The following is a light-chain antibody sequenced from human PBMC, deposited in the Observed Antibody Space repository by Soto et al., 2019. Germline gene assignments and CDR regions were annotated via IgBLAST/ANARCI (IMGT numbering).Light chain of an antibody. V-gene: IGLV1-40*01. CDR1: SSNIGAGYD. J-gene: IGLJ1*01. Sequence: QSVLTQPPSVSGAPGQRVTISCTGSSSNIGAGYDGHWYQQLPGTAPKLLIYGNSNRPSGVPDRFSGYKSGTSASLAINGLQAEDEADYYGQSYHSSRSGYVFGTGTKLTVL. CDR2: GNS. CDR3: QSYHSSRSGYV.